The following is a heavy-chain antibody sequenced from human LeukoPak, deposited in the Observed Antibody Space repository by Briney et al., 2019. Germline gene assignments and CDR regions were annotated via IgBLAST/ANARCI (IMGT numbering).Heavy chain of an antibody. CDR2: IWYDGSNK. D-gene: IGHD3-22*01. J-gene: IGHJ3*02. CDR1: GFTFSSYG. V-gene: IGHV3-33*01. Sequence: GRSVRLSCAASGFTFSSYGMHWVRQAPGKGLEWVAVIWYDGSNKYYADSVKGRFTISRDNSKNTLYLQMNSLRAEDTAVYYCARDKPYYYDSSADDAFDIWGQGTLVPVSS. CDR3: ARDKPYYYDSSADDAFDI.